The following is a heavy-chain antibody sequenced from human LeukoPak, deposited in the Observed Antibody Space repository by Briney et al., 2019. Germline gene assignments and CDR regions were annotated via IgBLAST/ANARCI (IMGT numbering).Heavy chain of an antibody. CDR3: ARHPGAGSYGYYYGMDV. D-gene: IGHD1-26*01. CDR1: GYSFTSYW. J-gene: IGHJ6*02. V-gene: IGHV5-51*01. CDR2: IYPGDSDT. Sequence: GESLKISCKGSGYSFTSYWIGWVRPMPGKGLEWIGIIYPGDSDTRYSPSFQGQVTISADKSISTAYLQWSSLKASDTAMYYCARHPGAGSYGYYYGMDVWGQGTTVTVSS.